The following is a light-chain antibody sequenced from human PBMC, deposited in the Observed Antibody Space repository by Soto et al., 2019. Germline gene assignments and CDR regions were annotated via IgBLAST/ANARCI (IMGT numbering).Light chain of an antibody. CDR3: SSYTSSGTLV. Sequence: QSVLTQPASVSGSPGQSITISCTGTSSDVGDYNYVSWYQQHPGKPPKLMIYDVSNRPSGVSNRFSGSKSGNTASLTISGLQAEDEADYYCSSYTSSGTLVFGGGTQLTVL. V-gene: IGLV2-14*01. CDR1: SSDVGDYNY. CDR2: DVS. J-gene: IGLJ2*01.